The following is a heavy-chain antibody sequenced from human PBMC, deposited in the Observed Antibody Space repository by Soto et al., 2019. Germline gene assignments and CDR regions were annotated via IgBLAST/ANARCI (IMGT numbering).Heavy chain of an antibody. J-gene: IGHJ4*02. CDR2: INAGNGNT. D-gene: IGHD1-26*01. Sequence: ASVKVSCKASGYTFTSYAMHWVRQAPGQRPEWMGWINAGNGNTKYSQKFQGRVTITRDTSASTAYMELNSLRAEDTAVYYCAKGFGNYWAFDYWGQGTLVTVSS. V-gene: IGHV1-3*01. CDR3: AKGFGNYWAFDY. CDR1: GYTFTSYA.